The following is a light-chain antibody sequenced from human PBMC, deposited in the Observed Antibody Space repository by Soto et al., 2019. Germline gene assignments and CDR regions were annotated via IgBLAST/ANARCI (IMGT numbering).Light chain of an antibody. CDR2: DIS. V-gene: IGKV3-15*01. Sequence: EVVMTQSPATLSVSPGERVTLSCRASQTVSRNLAWYQQRPGQAPRLLIYDISNRAAGVPARFSGSGSETEFTLTIRSLQSEDFAVYFCQQYNNWPSFGQGTRLE. J-gene: IGKJ5*01. CDR3: QQYNNWPS. CDR1: QTVSRN.